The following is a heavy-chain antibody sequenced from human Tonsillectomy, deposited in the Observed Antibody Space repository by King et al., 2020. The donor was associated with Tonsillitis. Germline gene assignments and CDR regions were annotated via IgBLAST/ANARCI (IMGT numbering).Heavy chain of an antibody. CDR1: GFTFSSYA. CDR2: ISGSGGST. Sequence: VQLVESGGGLVQPGGSLRLSCAASGFTFSSYAMSWVRQAPGKGLEWVSAISGSGGSTYYADSVKGRFTISRDNSQNTLYLQMNSLRAEDTAVYYCAKIVVDYAILTGYSGEPFDYWGQGTLVTVSS. V-gene: IGHV3-23*04. J-gene: IGHJ4*02. CDR3: AKIVVDYAILTGYSGEPFDY. D-gene: IGHD3-9*01.